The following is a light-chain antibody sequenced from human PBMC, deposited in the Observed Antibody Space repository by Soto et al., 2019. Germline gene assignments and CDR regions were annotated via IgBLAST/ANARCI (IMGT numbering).Light chain of an antibody. CDR3: CSYAGSYTYV. Sequence: QSVLTQPRSVSGYLGQSVTISCTGTSSDVGGYNYVSWYHQHPGKAPKLMIYDVSKRPSGVPDRFSGSKSGNTASLTISGLQAEYEADYYCCSYAGSYTYVFGTGTKLTVL. V-gene: IGLV2-11*01. J-gene: IGLJ1*01. CDR2: DVS. CDR1: SSDVGGYNY.